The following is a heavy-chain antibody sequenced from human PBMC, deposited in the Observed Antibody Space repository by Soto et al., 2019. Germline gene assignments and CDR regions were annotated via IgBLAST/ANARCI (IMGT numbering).Heavy chain of an antibody. CDR3: ARGDY. V-gene: IGHV1-3*01. Sequence: ASVKVSCKASGYTFTSYAMHWVRQAPGQRLEWMGWINAGIGNTKYAQKFQGRVTITRDASASTAYMELSSLRSEDTAVYYCARGDYWGQGTLVTVSS. J-gene: IGHJ4*02. CDR2: INAGIGNT. CDR1: GYTFTSYA.